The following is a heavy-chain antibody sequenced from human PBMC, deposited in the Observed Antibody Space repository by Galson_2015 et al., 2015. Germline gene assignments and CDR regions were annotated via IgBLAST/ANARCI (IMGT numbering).Heavy chain of an antibody. CDR3: AKDARYSSPGRRFYYYYGLDV. CDR1: GFTFSSYS. CDR2: ISSSSSTI. D-gene: IGHD5-18*01. V-gene: IGHV3-48*01. Sequence: SLRLSCAASGFTFSSYSMNWVRQAPGKGLEWVSYISSSSSTIYYADSVKGRFTISRDNSKNTLYLQMNSLRAEDTAVYYCAKDARYSSPGRRFYYYYGLDVWGQGTTVTVSS. J-gene: IGHJ6*02.